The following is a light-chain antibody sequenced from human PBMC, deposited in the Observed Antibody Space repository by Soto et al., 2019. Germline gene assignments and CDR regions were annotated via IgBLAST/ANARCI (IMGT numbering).Light chain of an antibody. V-gene: IGLV2-23*01. J-gene: IGLJ2*01. Sequence: QSALTQPASVSGSPGQSITISCTGTSSDVGNYNLVSWYQQHPGRAPKLMMYEGSKRPSGVSNRFSGSKSGNTASLTISGLQAENEADYYCCSYAGSSIHVVFGGGTKLTVL. CDR2: EGS. CDR1: SSDVGNYNL. CDR3: CSYAGSSIHVV.